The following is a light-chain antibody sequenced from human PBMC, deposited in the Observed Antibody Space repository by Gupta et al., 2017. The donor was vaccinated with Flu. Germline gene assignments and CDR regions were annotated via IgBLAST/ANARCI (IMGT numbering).Light chain of an antibody. J-gene: IGKJ2*01. CDR2: GTS. CDR1: TDAGRNF. V-gene: IGKV3-20*01. Sequence: GSLSVAPGEAVTLSCTVGTDAGRNFLVWYQQKPGQPPRVLIYGTSNSSPGIPDRFSGGGSGTDFTLTINRLEPEESALYYCHQDTTSPSTLGQGTRLEMK. CDR3: HQDTTSPST.